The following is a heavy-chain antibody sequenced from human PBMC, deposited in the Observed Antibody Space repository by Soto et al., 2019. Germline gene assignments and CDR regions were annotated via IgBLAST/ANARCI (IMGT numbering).Heavy chain of an antibody. CDR1: GGTFSSYA. J-gene: IGHJ5*02. V-gene: IGHV1-69*13. D-gene: IGHD2-2*01. CDR2: IIPIFGTA. CDR3: ARRAVVPAARNWFDP. Sequence: SVKVSCKASGGTFSSYAISWVRQAPGQGLEWMGGIIPIFGTANYAQKFQGRVTITADESTSTAYMELSSPRSEDMAEYYCARRAVVPAARNWFDPWGQGTTVTVSS.